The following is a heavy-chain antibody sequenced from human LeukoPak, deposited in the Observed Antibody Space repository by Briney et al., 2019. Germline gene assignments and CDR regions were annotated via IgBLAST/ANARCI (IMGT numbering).Heavy chain of an antibody. Sequence: SETLSLTCTVSGGSISSYYWSWIRQPPGKGLEWIGYIYYSGNTRYNPSLKSRVTISVDTSKNQFSLKLGSVTAADTAVYYCAREEDYDFWSGYYTGIGPFDYWGQGTLVTVSS. D-gene: IGHD3-3*01. V-gene: IGHV4-59*12. J-gene: IGHJ4*02. CDR3: AREEDYDFWSGYYTGIGPFDY. CDR1: GGSISSYY. CDR2: IYYSGNT.